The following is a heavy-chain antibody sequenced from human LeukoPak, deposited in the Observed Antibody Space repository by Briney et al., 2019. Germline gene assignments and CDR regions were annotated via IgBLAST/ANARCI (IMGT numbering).Heavy chain of an antibody. CDR1: GGSFSGYY. J-gene: IGHJ4*02. V-gene: IGHV4-34*01. CDR2: INHSGST. CDR3: ARVRLKYYDFWSGIAQYFDY. D-gene: IGHD3-3*01. Sequence: PSETLSLTCAVYGGSFSGYYWSWIRQPPGKGLEWIGEINHSGSTNYNPSLKSRVTISVDTSKNQFSLKLSSVTAADTAVYYCARVRLKYYDFWSGIAQYFDYWGQGTLVNVSS.